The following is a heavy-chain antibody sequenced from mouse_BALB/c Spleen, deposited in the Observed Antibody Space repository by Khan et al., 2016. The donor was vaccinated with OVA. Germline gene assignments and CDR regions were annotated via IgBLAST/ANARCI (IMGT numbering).Heavy chain of an antibody. J-gene: IGHJ4*01. CDR1: GYSITSIYA. Sequence: EVQLQESGPSLVKPSQSLSLTCTVTGYSITSIYAWSWIRQFPGSKLEWVGYICYSGATNYNPSLKRRITVIRDTSENKFFLQLNSVTTEDTATYVIARQNYYVYAMDYWGQGTSVTVSS. CDR3: ARQNYYVYAMDY. CDR2: ICYSGAT. V-gene: IGHV3-2*02. D-gene: IGHD1-1*01.